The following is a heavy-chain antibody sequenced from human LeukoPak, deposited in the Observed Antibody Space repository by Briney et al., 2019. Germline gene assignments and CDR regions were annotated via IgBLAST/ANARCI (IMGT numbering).Heavy chain of an antibody. Sequence: GGSLRLSCAASGFTFSSYGMHWVRQAPGKGLEWVAVISYDGSNKYYADSVKGRFTISRDNSKNTLYLQMNSLRAEDTAVYCCAKDPADYWGQGTLVTVSS. CDR2: ISYDGSNK. CDR3: AKDPADY. J-gene: IGHJ4*02. CDR1: GFTFSSYG. V-gene: IGHV3-30*18.